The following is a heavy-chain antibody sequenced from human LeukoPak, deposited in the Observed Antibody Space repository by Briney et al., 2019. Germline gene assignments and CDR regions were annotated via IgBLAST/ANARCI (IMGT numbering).Heavy chain of an antibody. CDR3: ARRGWFGELFPANY. CDR1: GFTFGDYA. J-gene: IGHJ4*02. CDR2: ISGSGGST. D-gene: IGHD3-10*01. Sequence: GGSLRLSCTASGFTFGDYAMSWVRQAPGKGLEWVSAISGSGGSTYYADSVKGRFTISRDNSKNTLYLQMNSLRAEDTAVYYCARRGWFGELFPANYWGQGTLVTVSS. V-gene: IGHV3-23*01.